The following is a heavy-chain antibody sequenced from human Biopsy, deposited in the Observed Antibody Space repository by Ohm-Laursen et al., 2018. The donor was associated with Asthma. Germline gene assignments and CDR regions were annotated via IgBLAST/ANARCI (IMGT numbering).Heavy chain of an antibody. D-gene: IGHD4-11*01. Sequence: GSLRLSCTASGVDLSSYGMNWVRQAPGKGLEWVANIKHDGTEKNHVDSLKGRFTISRDNAKNSLYLQMNSLRAEDTAVYYCARDGPELPTELDYWGPGTLVTVSS. V-gene: IGHV3-7*01. J-gene: IGHJ4*02. CDR2: IKHDGTEK. CDR3: ARDGPELPTELDY. CDR1: GVDLSSYG.